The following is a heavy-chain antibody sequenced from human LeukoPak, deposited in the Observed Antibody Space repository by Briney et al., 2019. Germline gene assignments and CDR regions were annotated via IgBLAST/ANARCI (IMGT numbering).Heavy chain of an antibody. D-gene: IGHD3-10*01. CDR2: ISGSGDST. J-gene: IGHJ4*02. CDR1: GFTFSNSA. V-gene: IGHV3-23*01. Sequence: GGSLRLSCAASGFTFSNSAMSWVRQAPGKGLEWVSAISGSGDSTYYADSVKGRFTISRDNSKNTLYLQMNSLRAEDTAVYYCAMEPNYYGSGSYLDYWGQGTLVTVSS. CDR3: AMEPNYYGSGSYLDY.